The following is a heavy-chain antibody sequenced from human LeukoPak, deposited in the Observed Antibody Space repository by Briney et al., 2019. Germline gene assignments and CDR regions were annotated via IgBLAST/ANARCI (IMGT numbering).Heavy chain of an antibody. D-gene: IGHD1-26*01. J-gene: IGHJ4*02. Sequence: GGSLRLSCAASGFTFSNAWMSWVRQAPGKGLEWVGRIKSKTDGGTTDYAAPVKGRFTISRDDSKNTLYLQMNSLKTEDTAMYYCTTDLVGATIAGYFDYWGQGTLVTVSS. CDR2: IKSKTDGGTT. V-gene: IGHV3-15*01. CDR3: TTDLVGATIAGYFDY. CDR1: GFTFSNAW.